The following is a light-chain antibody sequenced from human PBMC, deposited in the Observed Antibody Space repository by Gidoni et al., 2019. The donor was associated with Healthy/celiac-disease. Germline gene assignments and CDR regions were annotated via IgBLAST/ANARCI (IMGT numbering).Light chain of an antibody. J-gene: IGLJ2*01. CDR3: SSYTSSSTYVV. Sequence: QSALTKPASVSXSPGQSITISCTGTSSDVGGYNYVSWYQQHPGKAPKLMIYEVSNRPSGVSNRFSGSKSGNTASLTISGLQAEDEADYYCSSYTSSSTYVVFGGGTKLTVL. CDR1: SSDVGGYNY. CDR2: EVS. V-gene: IGLV2-14*01.